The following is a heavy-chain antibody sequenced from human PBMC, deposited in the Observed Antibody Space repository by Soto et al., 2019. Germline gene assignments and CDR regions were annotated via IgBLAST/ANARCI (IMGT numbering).Heavy chain of an antibody. V-gene: IGHV3-23*01. CDR3: AKVRGHYYYGMDV. J-gene: IGHJ6*02. D-gene: IGHD3-10*01. Sequence: VQLLESGGGLVQPGGSLRLSCVASGFTVNAYDMNWVRQAPGKGLEWVSGISGSGYATYYAGSLKGRFTISRDISKNTRYREMNRLRAEETAGYYCAKVRGHYYYGMDVWGQGTTVTVSS. CDR2: ISGSGYAT. CDR1: GFTVNAYD.